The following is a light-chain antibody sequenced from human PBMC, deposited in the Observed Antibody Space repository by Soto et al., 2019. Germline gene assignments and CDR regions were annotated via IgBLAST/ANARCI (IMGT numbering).Light chain of an antibody. J-gene: IGKJ4*01. CDR3: QQRSNWPPLT. CDR2: DAS. Sequence: IGLTQSPATLSLSPGERATLSCRASQSVSSYLAWYQQKPGQAPRLLIYDASNRATGIPARFSGSGSGTDFTLTISSLEPEDFAVYYCQQRSNWPPLTFGGGTKVEIK. V-gene: IGKV3-11*01. CDR1: QSVSSY.